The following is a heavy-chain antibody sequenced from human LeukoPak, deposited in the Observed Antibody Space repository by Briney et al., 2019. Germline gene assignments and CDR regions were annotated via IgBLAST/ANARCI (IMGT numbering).Heavy chain of an antibody. CDR3: ARTKPRIAALDY. CDR1: GGSISSSSYY. D-gene: IGHD6-6*01. Sequence: SETLSLTCTVSGGSISSSSYYWGWIRQPPGKGLEWIGCIYYSGSTYYNPSLKSRVTISVDTSKNQFSLKLSSVTAADTAVYYCARTKPRIAALDYWGQGTLVTVSS. J-gene: IGHJ4*02. V-gene: IGHV4-39*01. CDR2: IYYSGST.